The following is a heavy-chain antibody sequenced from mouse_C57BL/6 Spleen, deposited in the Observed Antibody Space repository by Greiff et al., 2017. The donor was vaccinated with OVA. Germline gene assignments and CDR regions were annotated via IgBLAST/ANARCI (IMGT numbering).Heavy chain of an antibody. V-gene: IGHV1-7*01. CDR3: AQGFAMDY. Sequence: QVHVKQSGAELAKPGASVKLSCKASGYTFTSYWMHWVKQRPGQGLEWIGYINPSSGYTKYNQKFKDKATLTADKSSSTAYMQLSSLTYEDSAVYYCAQGFAMDYWGQGTSVTVSS. J-gene: IGHJ4*01. CDR1: GYTFTSYW. CDR2: INPSSGYT.